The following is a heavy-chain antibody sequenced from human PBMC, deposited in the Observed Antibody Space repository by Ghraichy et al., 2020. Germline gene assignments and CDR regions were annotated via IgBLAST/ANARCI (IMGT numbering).Heavy chain of an antibody. J-gene: IGHJ4*02. D-gene: IGHD3-22*01. CDR3: AKFAVYGDYYDSSGYSHGY. CDR1: GFTFSSYA. V-gene: IGHV3-23*01. CDR2: ISGSGGST. Sequence: GGSLRLSCAASGFTFSSYAMSWVRQAPGKGLEWVSAISGSGGSTYYADSVKGRFTISRDNSKNTLYLQMNSLRAEDTAVYYCAKFAVYGDYYDSSGYSHGYWGQGTLVTVSS.